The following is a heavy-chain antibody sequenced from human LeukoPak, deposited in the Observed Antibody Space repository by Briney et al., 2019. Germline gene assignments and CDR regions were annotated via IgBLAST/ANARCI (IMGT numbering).Heavy chain of an antibody. CDR3: ARRSSGSPPYYFGY. Sequence: QPGRSLRLSCAASGFTFSSSGMHWVRQAPGKGLEWVAVISYDGSDKYYADSVKGRFTISRDNAKNTLYLQMNSLRAEDTAVYYCARRSSGSPPYYFGYWGQGTLVTVSS. CDR1: GFTFSSSG. J-gene: IGHJ4*02. D-gene: IGHD1-26*01. V-gene: IGHV3-30*03. CDR2: ISYDGSDK.